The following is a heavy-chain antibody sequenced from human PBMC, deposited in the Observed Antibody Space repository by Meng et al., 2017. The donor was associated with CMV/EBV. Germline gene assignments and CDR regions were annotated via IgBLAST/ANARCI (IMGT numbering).Heavy chain of an antibody. Sequence: SVKVSCKASGGTFSSHAISWVRQAPGQGLEWMGGIIPILGIANYAQKFQGRVTITADKSTSTAYMELSSLRSEDTAVYYCARDAGTFLAYRGYFDYWGQGTLVTVSS. V-gene: IGHV1-69*10. J-gene: IGHJ4*02. D-gene: IGHD3-3*02. CDR3: ARDAGTFLAYRGYFDY. CDR1: GGTFSSHA. CDR2: IIPILGIA.